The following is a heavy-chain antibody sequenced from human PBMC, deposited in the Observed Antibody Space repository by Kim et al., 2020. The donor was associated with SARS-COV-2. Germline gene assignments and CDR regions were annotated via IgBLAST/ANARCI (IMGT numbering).Heavy chain of an antibody. CDR2: ITTIDGFT. V-gene: IGHV1-46*04. CDR1: GYRFTNNK. D-gene: IGHD2-21*01. Sequence: ASVKVSCKASGYRFTNNKIHWVRQAPGQGLEWMAIITTIDGFTVYAQNLQGRLTVTRDTSTSTVYMELSSLRSDDTAVYYCARDNIDWAFDIWGQGTMVTVSS. CDR3: ARDNIDWAFDI. J-gene: IGHJ3*02.